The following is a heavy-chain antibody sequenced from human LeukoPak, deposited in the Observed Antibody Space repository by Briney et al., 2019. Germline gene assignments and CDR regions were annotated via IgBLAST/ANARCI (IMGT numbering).Heavy chain of an antibody. D-gene: IGHD3-10*01. CDR1: GYTFTGYY. J-gene: IGHJ4*02. CDR2: ISPNSGGT. Sequence: ASVKVSCKASGYTFTGYYMHWVRQAPGQGLEWMGWISPNSGGTNYAQKFQGWVTMPRDTSISTAYMELSRLRSDDTAVYYCAREALLWFGESGDFDYWGQGTLVTVSS. CDR3: AREALLWFGESGDFDY. V-gene: IGHV1-2*04.